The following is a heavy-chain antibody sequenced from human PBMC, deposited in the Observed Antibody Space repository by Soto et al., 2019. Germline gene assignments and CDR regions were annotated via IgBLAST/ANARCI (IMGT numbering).Heavy chain of an antibody. Sequence: SETLSLTCTVCGGSMRIYYGSGIWKTQGKGLEWIGYIYYSGSTNYNPSLKSRVTISVDTSKNQFSLKLSSVTAADTAVYYCARDVYSSRYYYYGMDVWGQGTTVTVSS. CDR2: IYYSGST. V-gene: IGHV4-59*01. CDR3: ARDVYSSRYYYYGMDV. CDR1: GGSMRIYY. D-gene: IGHD6-13*01. J-gene: IGHJ6*02.